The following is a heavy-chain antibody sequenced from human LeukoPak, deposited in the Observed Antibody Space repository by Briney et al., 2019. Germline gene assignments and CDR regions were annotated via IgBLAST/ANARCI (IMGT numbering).Heavy chain of an antibody. CDR3: ARGDYSSGWYGGLCFDY. Sequence: GGSLRLSCAASGFTFSSYAMHWVRQAPGKRLEYVSAISSNGGGTYYANSVKGRFTISRDNSKNTLYLQMGSLRAEDMAVYYCARGDYSSGWYGGLCFDYWGQGTLVTVSS. CDR1: GFTFSSYA. V-gene: IGHV3-64*01. J-gene: IGHJ4*02. CDR2: ISSNGGGT. D-gene: IGHD6-19*01.